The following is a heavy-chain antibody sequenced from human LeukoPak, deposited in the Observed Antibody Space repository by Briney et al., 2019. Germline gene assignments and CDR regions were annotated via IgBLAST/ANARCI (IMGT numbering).Heavy chain of an antibody. J-gene: IGHJ4*02. V-gene: IGHV3-30*18. CDR2: ISHDGSDK. Sequence: GGSLRLSCAASGFSSSTYGLNWVRQAPGKGLEWVAVISHDGSDKYYADSVKGRFTISRDNSKNTLYLQMASLRPEDTALYYCAKVPGDGRPGYWGQGIMVTVSS. CDR3: AKVPGDGRPGY. D-gene: IGHD2-21*01. CDR1: GFSSSTYG.